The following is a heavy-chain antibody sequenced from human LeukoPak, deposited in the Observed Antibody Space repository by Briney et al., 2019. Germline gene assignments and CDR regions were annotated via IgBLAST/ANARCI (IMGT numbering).Heavy chain of an antibody. CDR3: ARVGAGTGDRTLFVDY. CDR2: ISYDGSNK. CDR1: GFTFGSYA. Sequence: GRSLRLSCAASGFTFGSYAMHWVRQAPGKGLEWVAVISYDGSNKYYADSVKGRFTISRDNSKNTLYLQMNSLRAEDTAVYYCARVGAGTGDRTLFVDYWGQGTLVTVSS. V-gene: IGHV3-30-3*01. J-gene: IGHJ4*02. D-gene: IGHD7-27*01.